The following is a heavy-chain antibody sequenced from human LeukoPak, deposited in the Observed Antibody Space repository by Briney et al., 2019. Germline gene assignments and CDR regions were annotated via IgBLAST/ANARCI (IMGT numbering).Heavy chain of an antibody. D-gene: IGHD3-10*01. V-gene: IGHV3-30*02. CDR3: AKGRGYYYHYMDV. CDR1: GFSFSYFG. J-gene: IGHJ6*03. CDR2: IRYDGSNK. Sequence: PGGSLRLSCAASGFSFSYFGMHWVRQAPGKGLEWVAFIRYDGSNKYYADSVKGRFTISRDNSKNTLYLQMNSLRPEDTAVYYCAKGRGYYYHYMDVWGKGTTVTVSS.